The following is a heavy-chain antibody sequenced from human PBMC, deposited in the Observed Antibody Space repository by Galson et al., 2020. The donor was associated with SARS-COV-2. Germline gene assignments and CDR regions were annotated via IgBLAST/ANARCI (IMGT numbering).Heavy chain of an antibody. CDR1: GFTFSSYA. CDR2: ISYDGSNK. J-gene: IGHJ3*02. D-gene: IGHD1-26*01. V-gene: IGHV3-30*04. CDR3: ARSKGGSYFDAFDM. Sequence: QLGESLKISCAASGFTFSSYAMHWVRQAPGKGLEWVAVISYDGSNKYYADSVKGRFTISRDNSKNTLYLQMNSLRAEDTAVYYCARSKGGSYFDAFDMWGQGTMVTVSS.